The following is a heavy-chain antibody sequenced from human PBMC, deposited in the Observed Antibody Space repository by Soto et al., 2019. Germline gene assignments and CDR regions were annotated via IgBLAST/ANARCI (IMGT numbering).Heavy chain of an antibody. CDR2: ISGSGGNT. J-gene: IGHJ3*02. Sequence: GSLRLSCAASGFTFSSYAMSWVRQAPGKGLEWVSAISGSGGNTYYADSVKGRFTISRDNSKNTLYLQMNSLRAEDTAVYYCAKDLYDSSGYYGNDAFDIWGQGTMVTVSS. CDR3: AKDLYDSSGYYGNDAFDI. V-gene: IGHV3-23*01. CDR1: GFTFSSYA. D-gene: IGHD3-22*01.